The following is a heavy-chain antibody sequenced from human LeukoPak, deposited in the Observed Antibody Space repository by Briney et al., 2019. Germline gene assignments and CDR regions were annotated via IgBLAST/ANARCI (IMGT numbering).Heavy chain of an antibody. D-gene: IGHD6-19*01. CDR1: GFTFSTYW. CDR2: IKQDGSEK. CDR3: ARIGYISGWYALYFDC. Sequence: PGGSLRLSCAASGFTFSTYWMSWVRQAPGKGLEWVANIKQDGSEKYFVDSLKGRFTISRDNAKNSLYLQMNSLRAEDTGVYYCARIGYISGWYALYFDCWGQGTLVTVSS. J-gene: IGHJ4*02. V-gene: IGHV3-7*01.